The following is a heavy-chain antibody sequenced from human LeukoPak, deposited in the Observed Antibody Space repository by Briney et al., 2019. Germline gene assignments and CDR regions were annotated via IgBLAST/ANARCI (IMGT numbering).Heavy chain of an antibody. CDR3: ARLDCSSTSCYYIGFDP. V-gene: IGHV1-18*01. J-gene: IGHJ5*02. CDR2: INAYNGST. D-gene: IGHD2-2*01. CDR1: GYTCNSYG. Sequence: EASVKVSCKASGYTCNSYGMSWVRQAPGQGLEWMGWINAYNGSTNYAQKLQGRVTMTTDTSTSTAYMELRSLRSDDTAVYYCARLDCSSTSCYYIGFDPWGQGILVTVCS.